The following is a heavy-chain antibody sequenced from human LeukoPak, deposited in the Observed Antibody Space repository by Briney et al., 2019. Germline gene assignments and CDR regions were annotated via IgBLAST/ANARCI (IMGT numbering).Heavy chain of an antibody. CDR3: AKALGTAMVRGVIDY. CDR1: GFIFSSYW. V-gene: IGHV3-7*01. D-gene: IGHD3-10*01. Sequence: PGGSLRLSCAASGFIFSSYWMSWVRQAPGKGLEWVANIKQDGSEKYYVDSVKGRFTISRDNSKNTLYLQMNSLRAEDTAVYYCAKALGTAMVRGVIDYWGQGTPVTVSS. J-gene: IGHJ4*02. CDR2: IKQDGSEK.